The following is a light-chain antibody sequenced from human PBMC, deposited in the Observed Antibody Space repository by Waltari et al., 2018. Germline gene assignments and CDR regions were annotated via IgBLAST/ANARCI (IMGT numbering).Light chain of an antibody. J-gene: IGLJ7*01. Sequence: QSVLTQPPSVSAAPGPSVTISITGGSPNIGNNYVSWYRQFPATAPKLPFSENTGRPPGIPARFPGSTSGTSATLDITGLQAGDEADYYCGTWDSSLSGAVFGGGTHLTVL. CDR2: ENT. V-gene: IGLV1-51*02. CDR1: SPNIGNNY. CDR3: GTWDSSLSGAV.